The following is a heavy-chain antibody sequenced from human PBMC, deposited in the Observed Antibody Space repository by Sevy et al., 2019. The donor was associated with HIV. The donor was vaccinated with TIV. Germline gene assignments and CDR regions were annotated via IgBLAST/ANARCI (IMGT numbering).Heavy chain of an antibody. V-gene: IGHV3-21*01. Sequence: GGSLRLSCAASGFTFSSYSMNWVRQAPGKGLEWVSSISSSSSYIYYADSVKGRFTISRDNAKNSLYLQMNSLRAEDTAVYYCASVEDRKRYYDFWGGYFNYYYYGMDVWGQGTTVTVSS. D-gene: IGHD3-3*01. J-gene: IGHJ6*02. CDR1: GFTFSSYS. CDR3: ASVEDRKRYYDFWGGYFNYYYYGMDV. CDR2: ISSSSSYI.